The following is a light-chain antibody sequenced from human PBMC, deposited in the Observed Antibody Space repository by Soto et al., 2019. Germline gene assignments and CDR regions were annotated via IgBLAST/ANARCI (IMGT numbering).Light chain of an antibody. CDR1: QALSNY. Sequence: IQLTQSPSSLSASVGDTVTITCRASQALSNYLAWYQQKPGKAPDLLIYSASTLQSGVPSRFSGSGSETEFSLTIRALQPEDFATYYCQQLSRYPLTFGGGTKVDI. CDR3: QQLSRYPLT. J-gene: IGKJ4*01. V-gene: IGKV1-9*01. CDR2: SAS.